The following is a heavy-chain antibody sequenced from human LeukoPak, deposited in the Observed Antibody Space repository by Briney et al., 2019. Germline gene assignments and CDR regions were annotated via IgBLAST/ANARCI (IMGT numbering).Heavy chain of an antibody. D-gene: IGHD4-17*01. J-gene: IGHJ6*02. CDR2: ISYDGSNK. V-gene: IGHV3-30-3*01. CDR3: ARDQGPEDYGDYDYYYYGMDV. Sequence: GGSLRLSCVASGFTFSSYAMHWVRQAPGKGLEWVAVISYDGSNKYYADFVKGRFTISRDNSKNTLYLQMNSLRAEDTAVYYCARDQGPEDYGDYDYYYYGMDVWGQGTTVTVSS. CDR1: GFTFSSYA.